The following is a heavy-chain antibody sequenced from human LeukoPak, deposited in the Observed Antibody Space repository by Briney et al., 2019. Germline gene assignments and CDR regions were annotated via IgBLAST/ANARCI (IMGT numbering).Heavy chain of an antibody. Sequence: PGGSLRLSCAASGFTFSSYSMNWVRQAPGKGLQCVSSISSSGSSYIYYADSVKGRFTISRDNAKNSLYLQMNSLRAEDTAVYYCASLGSGYCSGGSCSIDYWGQGTLVTVSS. CDR3: ASLGSGYCSGGSCSIDY. V-gene: IGHV3-21*01. CDR2: ISSSGSSYI. CDR1: GFTFSSYS. J-gene: IGHJ4*02. D-gene: IGHD2-15*01.